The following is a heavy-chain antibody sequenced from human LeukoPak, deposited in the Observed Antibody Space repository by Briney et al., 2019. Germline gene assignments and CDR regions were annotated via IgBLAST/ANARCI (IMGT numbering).Heavy chain of an antibody. CDR1: GYTFTSYG. CDR3: AGGHYYYDSSGYPGSFDY. V-gene: IGHV1-18*01. J-gene: IGHJ4*02. D-gene: IGHD3-22*01. Sequence: ASVKVSCEASGYTFTSYGISWVRQAPGQGLEWMGWISAYNGNTNYAQKLQGRVTMTTDTSTSTAYMELRSLRSDDTAVYYCAGGHYYYDSSGYPGSFDYWGQGTLVTVSS. CDR2: ISAYNGNT.